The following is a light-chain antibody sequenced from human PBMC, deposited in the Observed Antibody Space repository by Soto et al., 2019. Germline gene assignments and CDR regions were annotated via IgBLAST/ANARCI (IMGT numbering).Light chain of an antibody. J-gene: IGKJ4*01. Sequence: DIQMTQSPSSLSASVGDRVTITCQASQDISHYLNWYQQKPGKAPKLLIYDASNLETGVPSRFSGSGSRTDFTITISSLQPEDIATYYCQQYDNLPLTFGGGTKVEIK. CDR2: DAS. CDR1: QDISHY. V-gene: IGKV1-33*01. CDR3: QQYDNLPLT.